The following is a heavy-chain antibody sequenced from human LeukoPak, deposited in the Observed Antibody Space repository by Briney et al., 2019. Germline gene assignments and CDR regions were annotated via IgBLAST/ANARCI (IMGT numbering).Heavy chain of an antibody. D-gene: IGHD4-17*01. CDR3: ARDMSTESFDYGDYDAFDI. V-gene: IGHV4-34*01. J-gene: IGHJ3*02. CDR1: GGSFSGYY. CDR2: INHSGST. Sequence: SSETLSLTCAVYGGSFSGYYWSWIRQPPGKGLEWIGEINHSGSTNYNPSLKSRVTISVDTSKNQFSLKLSSVTAADTAVYYCARDMSTESFDYGDYDAFDIWGQGTMVTVSS.